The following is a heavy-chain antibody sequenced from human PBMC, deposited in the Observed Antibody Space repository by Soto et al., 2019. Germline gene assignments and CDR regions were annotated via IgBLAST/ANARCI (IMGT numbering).Heavy chain of an antibody. CDR3: AREYNCNYPYGMEV. CDR1: ADPFTSYY. V-gene: IGHV1-46*01. D-gene: IGHD1-7*01. CDR2: INPSGGSK. J-gene: IGHJ6*02. Sequence: VKGSCNARADPFTSYYMHLVRQAHGQGLEWMGIINPSGGSKSYAQKFQGRVTMTRDTSTSTVYMELSSLRSEDTAVYYCAREYNCNYPYGMEVWGQGTTVTVSS.